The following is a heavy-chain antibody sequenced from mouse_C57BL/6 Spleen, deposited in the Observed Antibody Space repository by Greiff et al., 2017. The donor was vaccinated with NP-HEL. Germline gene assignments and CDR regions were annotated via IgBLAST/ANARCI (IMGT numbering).Heavy chain of an antibody. Sequence: DVHLVESGGGLVQSGRSLRLSCATSGFTFSDFYMEWVRQAPGKGLEWIAASRNKANDYTTEYSASVKGRFIVSRDTSQSILYLQMNALRAEDTAIYYCARDLGGLRPPYWGQGTSVTVSS. CDR2: SRNKANDYTT. V-gene: IGHV7-1*01. J-gene: IGHJ4*01. CDR3: ARDLGGLRPPY. D-gene: IGHD2-4*01. CDR1: GFTFSDFY.